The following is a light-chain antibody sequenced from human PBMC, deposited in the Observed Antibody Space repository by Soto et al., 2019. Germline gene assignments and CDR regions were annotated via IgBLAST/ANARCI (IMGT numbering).Light chain of an antibody. CDR1: ESVRTN. V-gene: IGKV3-15*01. CDR3: QQYNSWPPSIT. Sequence: ERVMPQSPATLSVSPAEGATLSCRASESVRTNLAWYQQRSGQSPRRLIHGASTRSSGVPARFSGSGSGTEFTLTISTLQSEDFAVYYCQQYNSWPPSITFGKGTRLEIK. J-gene: IGKJ5*01. CDR2: GAS.